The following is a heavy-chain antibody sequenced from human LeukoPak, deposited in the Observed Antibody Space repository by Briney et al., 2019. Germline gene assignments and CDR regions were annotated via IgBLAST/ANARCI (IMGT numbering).Heavy chain of an antibody. V-gene: IGHV4-34*01. CDR2: INHSGST. J-gene: IGHJ3*02. CDR1: GGSFSGYH. CDR3: ASLWPYQLSAFDI. Sequence: SETLSLTCAVYGGSFSGYHWSWIRQPPGKGLEWIGEINHSGSTNYNPSLKSRVTISVDTSKNQFSLKLSSVTAADTAVYYCASLWPYQLSAFDIWGQGTMVTVSS. D-gene: IGHD2-2*01.